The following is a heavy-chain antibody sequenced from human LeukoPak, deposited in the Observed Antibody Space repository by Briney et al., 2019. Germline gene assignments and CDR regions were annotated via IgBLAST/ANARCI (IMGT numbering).Heavy chain of an antibody. CDR3: ARDRVIPAAGGSYYFDY. D-gene: IGHD2-2*01. CDR2: ISSSSSYI. CDR1: GFTFSSYS. V-gene: IGHV3-21*01. J-gene: IGHJ4*02. Sequence: PGGSLRLSCAVSGFTFSSYSMNWVRQAPGKGLEWVSSISSSSSYIYYADSVKGRFTISRDNAKNSLYLQMNSLRAEDTAVYYCARDRVIPAAGGSYYFDYWGQGTLVTVSS.